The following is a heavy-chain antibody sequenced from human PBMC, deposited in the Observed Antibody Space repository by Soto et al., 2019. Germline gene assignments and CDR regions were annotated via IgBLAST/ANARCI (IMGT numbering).Heavy chain of an antibody. V-gene: IGHV3-23*01. CDR3: AKEGGLSGSYYISSSYYFDY. CDR1: GFTFSSYA. CDR2: ISGSGGST. Sequence: PGGSLRLSCAASGFTFSSYAMSWVRQAPGTGLEWVSAISGSGGSTYYADSVKGRFTISRDNSKNSLYLQMNSLRAEDTAVYYCAKEGGLSGSYYISSSYYFDYWGQGTLVTVSS. J-gene: IGHJ4*02. D-gene: IGHD1-26*01.